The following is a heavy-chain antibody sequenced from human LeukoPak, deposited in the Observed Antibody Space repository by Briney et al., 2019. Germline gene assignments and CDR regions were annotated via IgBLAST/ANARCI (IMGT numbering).Heavy chain of an antibody. V-gene: IGHV3-23*01. Sequence: GGSLRLSCAASGFTFSSYAMSWVRQAPGKGLEWVSAISGSGGSTYYADSVKGRFTISRDNSKNTPYLQMNSLRAEDTAVYYCAKTFLDSSGYKIESFDYWGQGTLVTVSS. CDR3: AKTFLDSSGYKIESFDY. CDR2: ISGSGGST. CDR1: GFTFSSYA. D-gene: IGHD3-22*01. J-gene: IGHJ4*02.